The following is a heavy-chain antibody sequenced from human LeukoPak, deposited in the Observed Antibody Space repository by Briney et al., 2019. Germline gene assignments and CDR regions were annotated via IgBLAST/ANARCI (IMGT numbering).Heavy chain of an antibody. V-gene: IGHV1-3*01. CDR1: GYTFTSYA. D-gene: IGHD3-22*01. CDR2: INAGNGNT. CDR3: ASGRRLAYYYDSSGYYY. J-gene: IGHJ4*01. Sequence: ASVKVSCKGSGYTFTSYAMHWVRQAPGQRLEWMGWINAGNGNTKYSQKFQGRVTITRDTSASTAYMELSSLRSEDTAVYYCASGRRLAYYYDSSGYYYWGHGTLVTVSS.